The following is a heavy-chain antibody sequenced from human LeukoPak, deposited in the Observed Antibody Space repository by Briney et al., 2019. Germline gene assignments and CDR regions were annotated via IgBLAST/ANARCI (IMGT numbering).Heavy chain of an antibody. Sequence: PGGSLRLSCAASGFTFSSYSMNWVRQAPGKGLEWVSSISSSSSYIYYADSVKGRFTISRDNAKNSLYLQMNSLRAEDTAVYYCAKDRCSNGVGCYYYYMDVWGKGTTVTISS. D-gene: IGHD2-8*01. CDR2: ISSSSSYI. CDR3: AKDRCSNGVGCYYYYMDV. J-gene: IGHJ6*03. CDR1: GFTFSSYS. V-gene: IGHV3-21*01.